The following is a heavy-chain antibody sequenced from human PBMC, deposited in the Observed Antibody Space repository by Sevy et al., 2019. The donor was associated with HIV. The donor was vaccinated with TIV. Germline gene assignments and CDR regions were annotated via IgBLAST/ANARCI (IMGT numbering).Heavy chain of an antibody. Sequence: GGSLRLSCAASGFTFSTYAMNWVRQAPGKGLEWVSSISGSGRYTYYADSVEGRFTISRDSSKNTQYLQMNSLRADDTAVYYCAKGFCSGGSCPRDYYYYGMDVWGQGTTVTVSS. CDR3: AKGFCSGGSCPRDYYYYGMDV. D-gene: IGHD2-15*01. CDR1: GFTFSTYA. CDR2: ISGSGRYT. V-gene: IGHV3-23*01. J-gene: IGHJ6*02.